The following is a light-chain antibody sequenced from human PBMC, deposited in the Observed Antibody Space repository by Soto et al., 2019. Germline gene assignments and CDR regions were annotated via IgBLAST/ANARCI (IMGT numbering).Light chain of an antibody. Sequence: QCALTQPPSASGSPGQSVTISCTGTSSDVGGSDYVSWYQHHPGKAPKLMIYDVSKRPSGVPDRFSGSKSGNMASLTVSGLQADDEADYYCISHVGHSNVFGTGTKLTVL. V-gene: IGLV2-8*01. CDR2: DVS. CDR3: ISHVGHSNV. J-gene: IGLJ1*01. CDR1: SSDVGGSDY.